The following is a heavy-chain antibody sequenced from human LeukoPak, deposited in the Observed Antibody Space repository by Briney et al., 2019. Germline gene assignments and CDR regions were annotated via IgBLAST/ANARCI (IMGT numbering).Heavy chain of an antibody. CDR3: ARGAIAAAGAYNWFDP. J-gene: IGHJ5*02. Sequence: SETLSLTCTVSGGSISSYYWSWIRQPPGKGLEWIGYIYYSGSTNYNPSLKSRVTISVDTSKNQFSLELSSVTAADTAVYYCARGAIAAAGAYNWFDPWGQGTLVTVSS. CDR1: GGSISSYY. CDR2: IYYSGST. D-gene: IGHD6-13*01. V-gene: IGHV4-59*01.